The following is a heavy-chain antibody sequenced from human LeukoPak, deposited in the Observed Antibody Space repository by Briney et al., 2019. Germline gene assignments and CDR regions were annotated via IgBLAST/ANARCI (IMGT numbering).Heavy chain of an antibody. CDR1: GFTFSSYD. J-gene: IGHJ5*02. CDR2: IGTAGDT. Sequence: PGGSLRLSCAASGFTFSSYDMHWVRQATGKGLEWVSAIGTAGDTYYPGSVKGRFTISRENAKNSLYLQMNSLRAGDTAVYYCARALGSGFFDHWGQGTLVTVSS. CDR3: ARALGSGFFDH. V-gene: IGHV3-13*01. D-gene: IGHD3-10*01.